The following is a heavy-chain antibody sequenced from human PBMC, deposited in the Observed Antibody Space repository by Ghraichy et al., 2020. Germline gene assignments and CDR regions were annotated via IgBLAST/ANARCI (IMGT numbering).Heavy chain of an antibody. D-gene: IGHD6-6*01. CDR2: INHSGST. CDR3: ASEPFIAARRAFDY. CDR1: GGSFSGYY. Sequence: SETLSLTCAVYGGSFSGYYWSWIRQPPGKGLEWIGEINHSGSTNYNPSLKSRVTISVDTSKNQFSLKLSSVTAADTAVYYCASEPFIAARRAFDYWGQGTLVIVSS. J-gene: IGHJ4*02. V-gene: IGHV4-34*01.